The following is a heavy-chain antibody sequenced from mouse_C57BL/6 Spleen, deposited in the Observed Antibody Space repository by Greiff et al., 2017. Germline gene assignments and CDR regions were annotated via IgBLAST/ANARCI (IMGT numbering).Heavy chain of an antibody. CDR3: AREEVTTVVYFDF. Sequence: VKLMESGPELVKPGASVKLSCKASGYTFTSYDINWVKQRPGQGLEWIGWIYPRDGSTKYNEKFKGKATLTVDTSSSTAYMELHILTSEDSAVYFCAREEVTTVVYFDFWGQGTTLTVSS. V-gene: IGHV1-85*01. D-gene: IGHD1-1*01. CDR2: IYPRDGST. J-gene: IGHJ2*01. CDR1: GYTFTSYD.